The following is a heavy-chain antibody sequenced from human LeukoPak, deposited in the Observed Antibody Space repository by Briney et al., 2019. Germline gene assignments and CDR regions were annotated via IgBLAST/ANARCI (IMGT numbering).Heavy chain of an antibody. Sequence: GGSLRLSCATSGFTFNNYAIHWVRQAPGKGLEYVSGSSGDGVSTFFANSVKGRFTLSRDSSKKTVYLQMGRLRAEDTAVYYCTRGDHSSGYYRYWGRGTLVTVSS. CDR2: SSGDGVST. V-gene: IGHV3-64*01. D-gene: IGHD3-22*01. J-gene: IGHJ4*02. CDR3: TRGDHSSGYYRY. CDR1: GFTFNNYA.